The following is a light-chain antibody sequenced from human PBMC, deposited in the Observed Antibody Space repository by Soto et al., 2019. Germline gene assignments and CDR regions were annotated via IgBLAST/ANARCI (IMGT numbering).Light chain of an antibody. CDR1: SSNIGAGYD. V-gene: IGLV1-40*01. Sequence: QSVLTQPPSVSGAPGQRVTISCTGSSSNIGAGYDVHWYQQFPGTAPKLLIYYNNNRPSGVPDRFSGSKSGTSASLAITGLRAADDADHFCNSYAGSNTYVFGSGTKLTAL. CDR3: NSYAGSNTYV. J-gene: IGLJ1*01. CDR2: YNN.